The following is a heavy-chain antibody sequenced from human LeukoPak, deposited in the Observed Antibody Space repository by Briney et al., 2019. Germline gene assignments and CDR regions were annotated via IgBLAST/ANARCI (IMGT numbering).Heavy chain of an antibody. CDR3: ATDRVYRSSGRSWGFFDY. Sequence: ASVKVSCKISEYSLSDLSIHWVREAPGEGLEWMGGFDSENNKMVYSQKFQGRVTMTEDTSADTAYMELTSLRSEDTAVYFRATDRVYRSSGRSWGFFDYWGQGTLVIVSS. CDR1: EYSLSDLS. CDR2: FDSENNKM. V-gene: IGHV1-24*01. J-gene: IGHJ4*02. D-gene: IGHD6-19*01.